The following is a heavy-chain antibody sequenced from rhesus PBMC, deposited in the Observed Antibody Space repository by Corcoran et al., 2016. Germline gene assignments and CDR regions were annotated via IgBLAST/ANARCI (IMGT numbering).Heavy chain of an antibody. CDR2: ISGSGRST. D-gene: IGHD2-21*01. J-gene: IGHJ3*01. CDR1: GGSISSNY. CDR3: ARVEYCTGSGCYGAFDF. Sequence: QLQLQESGPGLVKPSETLSLTCAVSGGSISSNYWSWIRQPPGKGLEWIGRISGSGRSTDYNPSLKSRVTISTDTSKNQFSLKLSSVTAADTAVYYCARVEYCTGSGCYGAFDFWGQGLRVTVSS. V-gene: IGHV4-173*01.